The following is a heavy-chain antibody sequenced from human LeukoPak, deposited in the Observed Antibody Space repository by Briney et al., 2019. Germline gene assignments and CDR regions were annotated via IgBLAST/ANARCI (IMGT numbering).Heavy chain of an antibody. CDR1: GDTFSNYA. Sequence: SVKVSCKASGDTFSNYAISWVRQAPGEGLEWMGGITIIFDTPKVAQRFQGRVTITADKSTSTVYMQLNSLRSEDTAVYYCARHPGPRTLDWFDPWGQGTLVTVSS. J-gene: IGHJ5*02. CDR2: ITIIFDTP. CDR3: ARHPGPRTLDWFDP. V-gene: IGHV1-69*06.